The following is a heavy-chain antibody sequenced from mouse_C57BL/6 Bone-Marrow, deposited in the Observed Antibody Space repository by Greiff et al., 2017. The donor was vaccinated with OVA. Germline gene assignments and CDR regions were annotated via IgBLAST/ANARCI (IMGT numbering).Heavy chain of an antibody. J-gene: IGHJ4*01. Sequence: VQLVESGPELVKPGASVKLSCKASGYTFTSYDINWVKQRPGQGLEWIGWIYPRDGSTKYNEKLKGKATLTVDTSSSTAYMELHSLTSEDSAVYFCARRTGYYGSSFYAMDYWGQGTSVTVSS. CDR3: ARRTGYYGSSFYAMDY. CDR1: GYTFTSYD. D-gene: IGHD1-1*01. CDR2: IYPRDGST. V-gene: IGHV1-85*01.